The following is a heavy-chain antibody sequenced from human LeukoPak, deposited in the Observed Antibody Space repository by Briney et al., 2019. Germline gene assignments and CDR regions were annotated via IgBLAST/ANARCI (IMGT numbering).Heavy chain of an antibody. Sequence: GGSLRLSCAASGFTFSSYSMNWVRQAPGKGLEWVSFISSSSSYIYYADSVKGRFTISRDDSKNTAYLQMNSLKTEDTAVYYCTSPPLVGATPDVGYWGQGTLVTVSS. V-gene: IGHV3-21*04. D-gene: IGHD1-26*01. CDR3: TSPPLVGATPDVGY. CDR2: ISSSSSYI. CDR1: GFTFSSYS. J-gene: IGHJ4*02.